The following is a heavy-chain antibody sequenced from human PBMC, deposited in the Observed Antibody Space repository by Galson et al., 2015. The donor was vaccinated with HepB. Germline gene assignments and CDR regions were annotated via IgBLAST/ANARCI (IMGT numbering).Heavy chain of an antibody. V-gene: IGHV6-1*01. CDR2: TYYRSKWYN. CDR1: GDSVSSNSAA. J-gene: IGHJ4*02. CDR3: AREYYSRFEYYFDY. D-gene: IGHD6-13*01. Sequence: CAISGDSVSSNSAAWNWIRQSPSRGLEWLGRTYYRSKWYNDYAVSVKSRITINPDTSKNQFSLQLNSVTPEDTAVYYCAREYYSRFEYYFDYWGQGTLVTVSS.